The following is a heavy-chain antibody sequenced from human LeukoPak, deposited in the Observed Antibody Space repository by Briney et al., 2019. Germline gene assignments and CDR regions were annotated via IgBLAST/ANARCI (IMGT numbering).Heavy chain of an antibody. J-gene: IGHJ4*02. Sequence: SETLSLTCAASGGSISSYYWSWIRQPPGKGLEWIGRIYTSGSTNYNPSLRRRVTMSVDTSKKQFSLKLRSVTAADTAVYYCASEYCSGGSCRFDYWGQGTLVTVSS. V-gene: IGHV4-4*07. CDR3: ASEYCSGGSCRFDY. D-gene: IGHD2-15*01. CDR2: IYTSGST. CDR1: GGSISSYY.